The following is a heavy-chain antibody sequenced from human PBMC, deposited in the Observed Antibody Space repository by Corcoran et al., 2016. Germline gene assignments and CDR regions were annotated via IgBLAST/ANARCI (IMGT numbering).Heavy chain of an antibody. J-gene: IGHJ3*02. Sequence: QVQLVESGGGVVQPGRSLRLSCAASGFTFSSYGMHWVRQAPGKGLEWVAVISYDGSNKYYADSVKGRFTISRDNPKNTLYLQMNSLRAEDTAVYYCAKKSYSGSYLHDAFDIWGQGTMVTVSS. D-gene: IGHD1-26*01. CDR3: AKKSYSGSYLHDAFDI. V-gene: IGHV3-30*18. CDR1: GFTFSSYG. CDR2: ISYDGSNK.